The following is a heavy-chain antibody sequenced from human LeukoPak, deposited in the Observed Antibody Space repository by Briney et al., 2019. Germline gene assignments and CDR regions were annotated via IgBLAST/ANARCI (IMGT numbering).Heavy chain of an antibody. Sequence: GGSLRLSCAASGLTFSSYSMNWVRQAPGKGLEWVSYISSSSSTIYYADSVKGRFTISRDNAKNSLYLQMNSLRAEDTAVYYCARMITTTPSYFDYWGQGTLVTVSS. D-gene: IGHD3-16*01. J-gene: IGHJ4*02. V-gene: IGHV3-48*04. CDR3: ARMITTTPSYFDY. CDR2: ISSSSSTI. CDR1: GLTFSSYS.